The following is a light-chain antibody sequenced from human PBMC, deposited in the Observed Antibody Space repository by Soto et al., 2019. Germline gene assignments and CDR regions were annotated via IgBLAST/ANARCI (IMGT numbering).Light chain of an antibody. CDR2: GAS. CDR3: QQYGSSLIT. J-gene: IGKJ5*01. CDR1: QSDNSDY. V-gene: IGKV3-20*01. Sequence: EIVLTQSPGTLSLSPGERATLSCRASQSDNSDYLGWFQQKPGQAPRLLIYGASTRATGIPDRFSGSGSGTDFTLTISRLEPEDFAVYYCQQYGSSLITFGQGTRLEI.